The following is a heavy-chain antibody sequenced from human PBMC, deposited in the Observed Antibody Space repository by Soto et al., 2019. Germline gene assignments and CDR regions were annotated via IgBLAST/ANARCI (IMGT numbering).Heavy chain of an antibody. V-gene: IGHV1-46*01. Sequence: GASAKAACKEPAYTFTKPHIQCVRQAPGHGREWMGMIDPSGGVTRDAQRFQGRITMTSDTSTSSVYMELRGLTSEATAVYYCARDVIGHDNYETIGTYFNHWGPG. CDR2: IDPSGGVT. J-gene: IGHJ4*02. CDR1: AYTFTKPH. CDR3: ARDVIGHDNYETIGTYFNH. D-gene: IGHD3-16*01.